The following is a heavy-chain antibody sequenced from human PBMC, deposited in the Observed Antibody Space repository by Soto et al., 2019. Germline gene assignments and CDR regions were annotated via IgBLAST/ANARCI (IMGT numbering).Heavy chain of an antibody. CDR1: GYTCTSYG. V-gene: IGHV1-18*01. Sequence: ASVKVSCKASGYTCTSYGISWVRQAPGQGLEWMGWISAYNGNTNYAQKLQGRVTMTTDTSTSTAYMELRSLRSDDTAVYYCARDAPFFGVVIPPRGNFDLWGGGTLVTVSS. CDR3: ARDAPFFGVVIPPRGNFDL. J-gene: IGHJ2*01. D-gene: IGHD3-3*01. CDR2: ISAYNGNT.